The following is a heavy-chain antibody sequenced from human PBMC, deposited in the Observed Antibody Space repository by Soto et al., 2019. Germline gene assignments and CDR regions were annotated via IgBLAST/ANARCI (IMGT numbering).Heavy chain of an antibody. V-gene: IGHV1-2*04. J-gene: IGHJ6*02. CDR1: GYTFTGYY. CDR2: INPNSGGT. D-gene: IGHD6-13*01. CDR3: ARGGIAAAGSPGYGMDV. Sequence: QVQLVQSGAEVKKPGASVKVSCKASGYTFTGYYMHWVRQAPGQGLEWMGWINPNSGGTNYAQKFQGWVTMTRDTSISTAYRELSRLRSDDTAVYYCARGGIAAAGSPGYGMDVWGQGTTVTVSS.